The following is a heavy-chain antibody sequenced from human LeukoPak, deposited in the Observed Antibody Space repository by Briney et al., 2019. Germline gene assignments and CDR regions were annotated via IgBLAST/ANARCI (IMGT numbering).Heavy chain of an antibody. V-gene: IGHV4-38-2*01. Sequence: SETLSLTCAVSGYSISSGDYWGWIRQPPGKGLEWIGSIYHSGSTYYNPSLKSRVTISVDTSKNQFSLKLSSVTAADTAVYYCARRRDTAMVFLWGQGTLVTVSS. CDR2: IYHSGST. J-gene: IGHJ4*02. CDR1: GYSISSGDY. CDR3: ARRRDTAMVFL. D-gene: IGHD5-18*01.